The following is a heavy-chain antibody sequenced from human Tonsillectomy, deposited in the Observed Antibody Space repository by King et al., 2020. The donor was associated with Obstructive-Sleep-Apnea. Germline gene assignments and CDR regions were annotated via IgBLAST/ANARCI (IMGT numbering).Heavy chain of an antibody. Sequence: QLVQSGAEVKKPGASVKVSCKASGYTFTIYYIHWLRQAPGQGLEWMGIINPSDGSTSYAQKFQGRVTMTRDTSTSTVYMELSSLRSEHTAVYYCARGTSNDADYAYYFDYWGQGTLVTVSS. CDR2: INPSDGST. V-gene: IGHV1-46*01. D-gene: IGHD4-17*01. CDR3: ARGTSNDADYAYYFDY. CDR1: GYTFTIYY. J-gene: IGHJ4*02.